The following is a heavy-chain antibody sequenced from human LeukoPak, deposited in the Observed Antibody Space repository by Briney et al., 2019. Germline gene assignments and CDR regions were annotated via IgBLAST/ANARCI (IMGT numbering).Heavy chain of an antibody. V-gene: IGHV4-39*01. CDR3: ARSGLYSSYFDY. CDR1: GGSISSSSYY. D-gene: IGHD6-19*01. CDR2: IYYSGST. Sequence: PSETLSLTCTVSGGSISSSSYYWGWIRQPPGKGLEWIGSIYYSGSTYYNPSLKSRVTISVDTFKNQFSLKLSSVTAADTAVYYCARSGLYSSYFDYWGQGTLVTVSS. J-gene: IGHJ4*02.